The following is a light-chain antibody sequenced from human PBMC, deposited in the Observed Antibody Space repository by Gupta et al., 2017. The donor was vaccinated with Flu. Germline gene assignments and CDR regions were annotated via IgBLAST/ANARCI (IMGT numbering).Light chain of an antibody. V-gene: IGKV1-5*03. CDR2: KAS. CDR3: QEYDSDLFT. Sequence: DIQLTQYPSTLYASLGDRVTITCRASQSVSSSLAWYQQTSGKAPKLLIYKASTLESGVPARFSGSGSATEFTLTISSLQPDDFATYYCQEYDSDLFTFGPGTKVDFK. CDR1: QSVSSS. J-gene: IGKJ3*01.